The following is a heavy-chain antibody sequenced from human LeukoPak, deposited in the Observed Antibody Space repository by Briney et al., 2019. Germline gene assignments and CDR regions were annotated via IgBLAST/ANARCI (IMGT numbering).Heavy chain of an antibody. CDR3: AKDRSGYSDYDTPPDWFDP. J-gene: IGHJ5*02. D-gene: IGHD5-12*01. V-gene: IGHV3-23*01. CDR1: GFTFDDYG. CDR2: ISGSGGST. Sequence: GGSLRLSCAASGFTFDDYGMSWVRQAPGKGLEWVSAISGSGGSTYYADSVKGRFTISRDNSKNTLYLQMNSLRAEDTAVYYCAKDRSGYSDYDTPPDWFDPWGQGTLVTVSS.